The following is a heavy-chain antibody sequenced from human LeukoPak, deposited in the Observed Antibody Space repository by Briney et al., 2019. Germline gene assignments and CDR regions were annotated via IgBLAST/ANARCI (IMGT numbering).Heavy chain of an antibody. J-gene: IGHJ4*02. CDR2: ISGSGGST. Sequence: AGGSQRLSCAASGFTFSSYAMSWVRQAPGKGLGWVSAISGSGGSTYYADSVKGRFTISRDNSKNTLHLQMNSLRAEDTAVYYCANLRFLEWLVFDYWGQGTLVTVSS. D-gene: IGHD3-3*01. CDR3: ANLRFLEWLVFDY. CDR1: GFTFSSYA. V-gene: IGHV3-23*01.